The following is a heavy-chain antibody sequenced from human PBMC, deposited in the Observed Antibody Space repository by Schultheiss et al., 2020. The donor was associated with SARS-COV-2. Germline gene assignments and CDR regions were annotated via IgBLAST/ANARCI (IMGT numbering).Heavy chain of an antibody. Sequence: SQTLSLTCAVYGGSFSGYYWSWIRQPPGKGLEWIGSIYHSGGTYYNPSLKSRVTISVDTSKNQFSLKLSSVTAADTAVYYCARSYYYDSSGYYGYYYYYMDVWGKGTTVTVSS. J-gene: IGHJ6*03. D-gene: IGHD3-22*01. V-gene: IGHV4-34*01. CDR1: GGSFSGYY. CDR2: IYHSGGT. CDR3: ARSYYYDSSGYYGYYYYYMDV.